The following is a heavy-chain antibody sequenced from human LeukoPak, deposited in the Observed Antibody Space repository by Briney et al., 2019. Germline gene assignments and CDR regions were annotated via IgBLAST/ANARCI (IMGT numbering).Heavy chain of an antibody. CDR1: GDSISNYY. V-gene: IGHV4-4*07. J-gene: IGHJ6*04. CDR3: ARERLGFRVDV. D-gene: IGHD3-10*01. CDR2: INTSGNT. Sequence: SETLSLTCTVSGDSISNYYWTWIRQSAGKGLQWIGRINTSGNTNYNPYLKSRVTMSLDTSKNQFPLNLSSVTAADTAVYYCARERLGFRVDVWGKGTTVTVSS.